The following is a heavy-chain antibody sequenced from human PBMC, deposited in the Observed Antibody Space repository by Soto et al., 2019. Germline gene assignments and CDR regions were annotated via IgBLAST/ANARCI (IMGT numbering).Heavy chain of an antibody. D-gene: IGHD6-19*01. CDR1: GGHINTYS. CDR3: ARDREAGYNFYYGMDV. J-gene: IGHJ6*01. V-gene: IGHV4-4*07. CDR2: IYTSASI. Sequence: SETMSLTCSASGGHINTYSRTWIRQPAGKGLEWIGRIYTSASINYNPSLKGRVTLSVDTSTNQVSLRLASVTAADTAIYYCARDREAGYNFYYGMDVWGQGTTVTVSS.